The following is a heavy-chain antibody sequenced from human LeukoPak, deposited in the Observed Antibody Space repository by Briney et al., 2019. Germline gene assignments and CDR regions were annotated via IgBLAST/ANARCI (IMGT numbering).Heavy chain of an antibody. V-gene: IGHV3-33*01. D-gene: IGHD6-13*01. CDR2: IWHDGSNK. CDR3: ARPRTYSSSWSPFDY. Sequence: PGGSLRLSCAASGFTFNSYGMHWVRQAPGKGLEWVALIWHDGSNKYYADSVKGRFTISRDNSKNTLYLQMNSLRAEDTAVYYCARPRTYSSSWSPFDYWGQGTLVTVSS. J-gene: IGHJ4*02. CDR1: GFTFNSYG.